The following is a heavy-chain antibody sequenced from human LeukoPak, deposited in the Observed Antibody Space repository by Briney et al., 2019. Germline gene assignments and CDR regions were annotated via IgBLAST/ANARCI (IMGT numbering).Heavy chain of an antibody. J-gene: IGHJ4*02. V-gene: IGHV5-51*01. CDR3: ARHAAYSSGWSFDC. D-gene: IGHD6-19*01. CDR2: ICPGDSDT. Sequence: GESPKISCKGSGYTFTDYWIGWVRQMPGKGLEWMGIICPGDSDTTCSPSFQGQVSISADKSINTAYLQWSSLKASDTAIYYCARHAAYSSGWSFDCWGQGTRVTVSS. CDR1: GYTFTDYW.